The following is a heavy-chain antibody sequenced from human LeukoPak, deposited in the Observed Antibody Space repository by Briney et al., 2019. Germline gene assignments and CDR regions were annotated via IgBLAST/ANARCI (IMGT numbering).Heavy chain of an antibody. CDR1: GFSLSTIGLC. J-gene: IGHJ4*02. V-gene: IGHV2-70*01. D-gene: IGHD4-17*01. CDR2: IDWDDDK. Sequence: SGPTLVNPTQTLTLTCTVSGFSLSTIGLCMSWIRQPPGKALEWLALIDWDDDKYYSTSLKTRLTISKDTSKNQVVLTMTNMDAAVTVTNYCARISRDDYGDYDYFDYWGQGTLVTVSS. CDR3: ARISRDDYGDYDYFDY.